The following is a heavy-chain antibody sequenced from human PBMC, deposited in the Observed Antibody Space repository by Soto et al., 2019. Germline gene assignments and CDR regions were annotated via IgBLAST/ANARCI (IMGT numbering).Heavy chain of an antibody. CDR1: GSSITSSSYY. J-gene: IGHJ6*02. D-gene: IGHD3-10*01. V-gene: IGHV4-39*01. Sequence: SETLSLTCPVSGSSITSSSYYWGWIRQPPGKGLEWIGSIYYSGITYYNPSLKSRVTISVDTSKNQFSLKLSSVTAADTAVYYCARQVGAGLLWFGELLPDYYGMDVWGQGTTVT. CDR3: ARQVGAGLLWFGELLPDYYGMDV. CDR2: IYYSGIT.